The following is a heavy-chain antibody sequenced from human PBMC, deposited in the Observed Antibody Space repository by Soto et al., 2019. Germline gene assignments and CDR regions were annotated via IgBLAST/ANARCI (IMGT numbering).Heavy chain of an antibody. CDR2: ISAYNGNT. V-gene: IGHV1-18*04. CDR1: GYTFTSYG. J-gene: IGHJ6*02. D-gene: IGHD3-22*01. CDR3: ARGSSSGYYYYYYGMDV. Sequence: ASVKVSCKASGYTFTSYGISWARQAPGQGLEWMGWISAYNGNTNYAQKLQGRVTMTTDTSTSTAYMELRSLRSDDTAVYYCARGSSSGYYYYYYGMDVWGQGTTVTVSS.